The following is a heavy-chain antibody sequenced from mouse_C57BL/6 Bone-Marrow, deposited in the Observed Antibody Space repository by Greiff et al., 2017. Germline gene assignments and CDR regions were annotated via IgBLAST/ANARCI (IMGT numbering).Heavy chain of an antibody. V-gene: IGHV14-4*01. CDR3: TPYDGGAY. J-gene: IGHJ3*01. Sequence: VQLQQSGAELVRPGASVKLSCTASGFNIKDDYMHWVKQRPEQGLEWIGWIDPENGDTEYASKFHGKATITADTSSNTAYLQLSSLTSEDTAVYYCTPYDGGAYWGQGTLVTVSA. CDR2: IDPENGDT. CDR1: GFNIKDDY. D-gene: IGHD2-3*01.